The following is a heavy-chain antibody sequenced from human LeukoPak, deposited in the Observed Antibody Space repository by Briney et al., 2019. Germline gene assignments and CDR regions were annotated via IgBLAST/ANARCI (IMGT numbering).Heavy chain of an antibody. J-gene: IGHJ3*02. CDR2: IYHSGKP. D-gene: IGHD1-14*01. CDR3: ARVTLTSGAAIDI. CDR1: GGSISSDDYY. V-gene: IGHV4-31*03. Sequence: SETLSLTCTVSGGSISSDDYYWSWIRQHPGKGLEWIGYIYHSGKPYYNPSLKSRIIMSIDTSENQFSLKLSSVTAADTAMYYCARVTLTSGAAIDIWGQGTVATVSS.